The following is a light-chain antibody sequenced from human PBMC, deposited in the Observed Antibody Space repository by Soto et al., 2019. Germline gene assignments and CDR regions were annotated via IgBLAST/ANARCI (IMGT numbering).Light chain of an antibody. J-gene: IGLJ3*02. V-gene: IGLV2-14*01. CDR1: SRDVGAYNY. CDR3: SSYTGTILV. Sequence: QSVLTQPASMSGSPGQSITLSCTGTSRDVGAYNYVSWYPRYPGKAPKLIIYEVTTRPSGFSNRFSGSKSGNTASLTISGLHAEDEDDYYCSSYTGTILVFGGGTKLTVL. CDR2: EVT.